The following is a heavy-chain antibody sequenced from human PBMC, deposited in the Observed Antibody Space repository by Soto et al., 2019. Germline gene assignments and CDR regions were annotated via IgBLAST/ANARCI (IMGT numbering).Heavy chain of an antibody. CDR3: ARGISFTIFGVSYGMDV. CDR1: GGSFSGYY. CDR2: INHSGST. D-gene: IGHD3-3*01. J-gene: IGHJ6*02. V-gene: IGHV4-34*01. Sequence: SETLSLTCAVYGGSFSGYYWSWIRQPPGKGLEWIGEINHSGSTNYNPSLKSRVTISVDTSKNQFSLKLSSVTAADTAVYYCARGISFTIFGVSYGMDVWGQGTTVTVSS.